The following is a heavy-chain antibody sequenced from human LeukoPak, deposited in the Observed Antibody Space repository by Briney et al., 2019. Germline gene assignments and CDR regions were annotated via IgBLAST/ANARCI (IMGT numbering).Heavy chain of an antibody. V-gene: IGHV3-30-3*01. CDR3: ARDYYDILTGYHYYFDY. CDR1: GFTFSSYA. J-gene: IGHJ4*02. Sequence: PGGSLRLSCAASGFTFSSYAMHWVRQAPGKGLEWVAVISYDGSNKYYADSVKGRFTISRDNSKNTLYLQMNSLRAEDTAVYYCARDYYDILTGYHYYFDYWGQGTLVTVSS. D-gene: IGHD3-9*01. CDR2: ISYDGSNK.